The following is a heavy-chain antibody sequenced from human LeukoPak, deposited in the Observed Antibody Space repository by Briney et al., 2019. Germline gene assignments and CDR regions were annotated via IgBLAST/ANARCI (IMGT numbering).Heavy chain of an antibody. J-gene: IGHJ5*01. V-gene: IGHV1-8*01. CDR3: ARESEWADIWLDS. CDR1: GYTFTTHD. CDR2: MNPNSGIT. Sequence: ASVKVSRKASGYTFTTHDNNWVRQAPGQGLEWLGWMNPNSGITGYAQKFQGRVNMTRDTSRSTVYMQLGSLRHDDTAVYYCARESEWADIWLDSWGQGTLVTVSS. D-gene: IGHD1-26*01.